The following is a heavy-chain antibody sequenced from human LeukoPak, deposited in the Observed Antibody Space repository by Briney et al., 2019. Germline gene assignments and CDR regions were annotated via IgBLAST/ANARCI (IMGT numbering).Heavy chain of an antibody. Sequence: SETLSLTCAVYGGSFSGYYWSWVRQPPGKGLEWIGEINHSGSTNYNPSLKSRVTISVDTSKNQFSLKLSSVTAADTAVYYCASRKNQIVMVFGYWGQGTLVTVSS. V-gene: IGHV4-34*01. CDR3: ASRKNQIVMVFGY. J-gene: IGHJ4*02. CDR1: GGSFSGYY. D-gene: IGHD3-22*01. CDR2: INHSGST.